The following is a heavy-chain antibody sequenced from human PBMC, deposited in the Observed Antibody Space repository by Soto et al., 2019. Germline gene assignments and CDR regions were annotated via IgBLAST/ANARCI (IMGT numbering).Heavy chain of an antibody. J-gene: IGHJ6*02. Sequence: SETMSLTFTFSGGSIRSSIYYCGWILQHPRMWLGWIGSIYYSGSTYYNPSLKSRVTISVDTSKNQFSLKLSSVTAADTAVYYCASLYCTNGVCYNYYYYGMDVWGQGTTVT. CDR1: GGSIRSSIYY. CDR3: ASLYCTNGVCYNYYYYGMDV. D-gene: IGHD2-8*01. V-gene: IGHV4-39*01. CDR2: IYYSGST.